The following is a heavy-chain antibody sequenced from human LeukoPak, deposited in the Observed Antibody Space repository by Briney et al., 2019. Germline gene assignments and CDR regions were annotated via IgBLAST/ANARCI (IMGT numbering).Heavy chain of an antibody. CDR3: ARGSGELELLRQGLGGWFDP. D-gene: IGHD1-7*01. V-gene: IGHV4-59*01. CDR2: IYYSGST. J-gene: IGHJ5*02. CDR1: GGSISSYY. Sequence: SGTLSLTCTVSGGSISSYYWSWIRQPPGKGLEWIGYIYYSGSTNYNPSLKSRVTISVDTSKNQFSLKLSSVTAADTAVYYCARGSGELELLRQGLGGWFDPWGQGTLVTVSS.